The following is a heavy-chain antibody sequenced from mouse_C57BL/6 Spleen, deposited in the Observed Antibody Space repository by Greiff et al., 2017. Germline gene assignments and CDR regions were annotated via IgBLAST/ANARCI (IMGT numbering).Heavy chain of an antibody. J-gene: IGHJ3*01. Sequence: VQLQQSGAELVKPGASVKLSCKASGYTFTGYSIHWVKQRSGQGLEWIGWIYPGSGSIKYNEKFKSKATLTEDKSSSTGYMCLSRLASEDSAVYFCTSHQENYSYDGGFAYWVQGTLVTVSA. D-gene: IGHD2-12*01. CDR3: TSHQENYSYDGGFAY. CDR2: IYPGSGSI. CDR1: GYTFTGYS. V-gene: IGHV1-62-2*01.